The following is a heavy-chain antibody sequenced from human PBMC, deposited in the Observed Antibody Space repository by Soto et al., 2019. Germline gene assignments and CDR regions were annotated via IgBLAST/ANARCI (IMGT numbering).Heavy chain of an antibody. CDR2: INAGNGNT. CDR1: GCTFTSYA. Sequence: QVQLVQSGAEVKKPGASVKVSCKASGCTFTSYAMHWVRQAPGQRLEWMGWINAGNGNTKYSQKFQGRVTITRDTSASRAYMELSSLRSEDTAVYYCARVIGGWYYFDYWGQGTLVTVSS. J-gene: IGHJ4*02. V-gene: IGHV1-3*01. D-gene: IGHD6-19*01. CDR3: ARVIGGWYYFDY.